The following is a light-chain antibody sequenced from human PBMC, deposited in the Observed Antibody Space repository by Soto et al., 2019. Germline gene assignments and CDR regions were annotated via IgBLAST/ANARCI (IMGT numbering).Light chain of an antibody. V-gene: IGKV3-15*01. J-gene: IGKJ1*01. CDR3: QQYNDLLLT. CDR2: GAF. Sequence: EIVMTKSPVTLSVSAGERATLSCRASQSVSSNLAWYQQKPGQAPSLLIYGAFTRATGIPARFSGTGSGTEFTLTISSLQSEDFALYYCQQYNDLLLTFGQGTKVDIK. CDR1: QSVSSN.